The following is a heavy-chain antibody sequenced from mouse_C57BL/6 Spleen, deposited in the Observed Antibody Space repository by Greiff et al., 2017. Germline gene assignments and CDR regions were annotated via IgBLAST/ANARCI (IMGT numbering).Heavy chain of an antibody. D-gene: IGHD4-1*01. CDR1: GFTFSDYY. Sequence: EVQLVESGGGLVQPGGSLKLSCAASGFTFSDYYMYWVRQTPEKRLEGVAYISNGGGSTYYPDTVKGRFTISRDNAKNTLYLQMSRLKSEDTAMYYCARRTGTGGFDYWGQGTTLTVSS. CDR3: ARRTGTGGFDY. J-gene: IGHJ2*01. CDR2: ISNGGGST. V-gene: IGHV5-12*01.